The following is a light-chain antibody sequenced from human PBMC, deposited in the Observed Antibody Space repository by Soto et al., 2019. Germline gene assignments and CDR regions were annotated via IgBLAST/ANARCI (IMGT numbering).Light chain of an antibody. CDR2: GAS. CDR1: QSVSSN. J-gene: IGKJ1*01. CDR3: QQYNKWPPT. V-gene: IGKV3-15*01. Sequence: EIVMTQSPATLSVSPGERATLSCRASQSVSSNLAWFQQKPGQAPRLLIYGASTRDTGIPARFSGSGSGTDFTLTISSLQSEDFAVYHCQQYNKWPPTFGQGNKVDVK.